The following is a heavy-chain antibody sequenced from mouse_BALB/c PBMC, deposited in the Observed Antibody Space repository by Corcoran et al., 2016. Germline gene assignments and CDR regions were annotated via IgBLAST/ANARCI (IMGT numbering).Heavy chain of an antibody. CDR1: GYTFTNYG. V-gene: IGHV9-1*02. J-gene: IGHJ4*01. CDR3: ARGTRDYYAMDC. Sequence: QIQLVQSGPELKKPGETVKISCKASGYTFTNYGMNWVKQAPGEGLKWMGWINTYTGEPTYADDFKGRFAFSLETSASTAYLQINNLKNEDMATYFCARGTRDYYAMDCWGQGTSVTVSS. CDR2: INTYTGEP. D-gene: IGHD3-3*01.